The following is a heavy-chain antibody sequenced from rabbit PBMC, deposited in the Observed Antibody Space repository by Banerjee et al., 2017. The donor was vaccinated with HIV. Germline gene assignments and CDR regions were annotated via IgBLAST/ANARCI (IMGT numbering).Heavy chain of an antibody. Sequence: QSLEESGGDLVKPGASLTLTCTASGFSFSTNYYMYWVRQAPGKGLEWIAGIYSSSGSTYYASWAKGRFTISKTSSTTVTLQMTSLTAADTATYFCARKFVVSSGYHLWGQGTLVTVS. D-gene: IGHD1-1*01. CDR3: ARKFVVSSGYHL. CDR1: GFSFSTNYY. J-gene: IGHJ3*01. CDR2: IYSSSGST. V-gene: IGHV1S40*01.